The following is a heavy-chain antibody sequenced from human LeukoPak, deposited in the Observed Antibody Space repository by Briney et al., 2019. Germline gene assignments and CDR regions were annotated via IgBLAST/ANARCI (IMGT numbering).Heavy chain of an antibody. CDR3: ARVTPREALPAFDI. CDR1: GGSISSYY. V-gene: IGHV4-4*08. D-gene: IGHD2-2*01. J-gene: IGHJ3*02. Sequence: PSETLSLTCTVSGGSISSYYWSWIRQPPGKGLEWIGRLYTSGSTNYNPSLKSRLTISIDTSKNQFSLKLNSVTAADTAVYYCARVTPREALPAFDIWGQGTMVTVSS. CDR2: LYTSGST.